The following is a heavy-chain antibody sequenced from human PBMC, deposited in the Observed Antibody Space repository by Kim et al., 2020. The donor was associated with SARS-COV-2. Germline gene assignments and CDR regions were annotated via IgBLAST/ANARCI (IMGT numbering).Heavy chain of an antibody. Sequence: PNSGGKNHAQKFQGRVTLTRDTSISTAYMELSRLRSDDTAVYYCARSWDYWGQGTLVTVSS. CDR3: ARSWDY. J-gene: IGHJ4*02. V-gene: IGHV1-2*02. CDR2: PNSGGK.